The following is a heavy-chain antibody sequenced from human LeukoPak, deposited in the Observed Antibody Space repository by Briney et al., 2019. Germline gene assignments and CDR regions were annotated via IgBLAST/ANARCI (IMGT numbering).Heavy chain of an antibody. D-gene: IGHD6-19*01. V-gene: IGHV3-23*01. Sequence: QPGGSLRLSCAASGFTFSSYAMSWVRQAPGKGLEWVSSISASGGSTYYADSVKGRLTISRDNSKNTLNLQMNSVRAEDTAVYYCAKLLSSGWRPIDYWGQGTLVTVSS. CDR2: ISASGGST. J-gene: IGHJ4*02. CDR3: AKLLSSGWRPIDY. CDR1: GFTFSSYA.